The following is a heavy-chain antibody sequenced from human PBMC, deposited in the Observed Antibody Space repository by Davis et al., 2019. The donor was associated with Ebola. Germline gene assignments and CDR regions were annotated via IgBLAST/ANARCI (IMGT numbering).Heavy chain of an antibody. CDR1: GGSISSYY. CDR3: ARDLWHYYYAMDA. V-gene: IGHV4-59*01. Sequence: SETLSLTCTVSGGSISSYYWSWIRQPPGKGLEWIGYIYYSGSTNYNPSLKSRVTISVDTSKNQFSLKLSSVTAADTAVYYCARDLWHYYYAMDARGKGTTVTVSS. J-gene: IGHJ6*04. D-gene: IGHD5-24*01. CDR2: IYYSGST.